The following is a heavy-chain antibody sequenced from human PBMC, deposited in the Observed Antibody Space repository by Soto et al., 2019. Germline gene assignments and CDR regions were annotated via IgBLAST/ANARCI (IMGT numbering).Heavy chain of an antibody. CDR2: INAGDGNA. Sequence: VQHVQSGAEETRPGASVKVSCKASGYTFTNYPIHWVRQAPGQRLEWMGWINAGDGNAKYSQSFQGRVTITRDTSASIVYMELSSLISEDTAVYYCASWAGYSPDWSGPFDYWGQGTLVTVSS. D-gene: IGHD3-9*01. J-gene: IGHJ4*02. CDR3: ASWAGYSPDWSGPFDY. V-gene: IGHV1-3*05. CDR1: GYTFTNYP.